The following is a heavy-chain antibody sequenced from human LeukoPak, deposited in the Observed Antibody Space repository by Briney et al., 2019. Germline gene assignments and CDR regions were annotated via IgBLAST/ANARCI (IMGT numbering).Heavy chain of an antibody. Sequence: SETLSLTCTVSGGSMSRYYYWSWIRQPPGKGLEWIGFMQNSGSTNYNPPLKSRVTISVDTSKKQFSLMLTSMTAADTAMYYCAGGGYCTTGSCFAPLFDYWGQGTLVTVSS. CDR3: AGGGYCTTGSCFAPLFDY. J-gene: IGHJ4*02. CDR1: GGSMSRYYY. V-gene: IGHV4-59*01. D-gene: IGHD2-2*01. CDR2: MQNSGST.